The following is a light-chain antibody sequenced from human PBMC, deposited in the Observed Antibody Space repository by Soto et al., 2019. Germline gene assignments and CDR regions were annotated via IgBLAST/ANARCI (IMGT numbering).Light chain of an antibody. V-gene: IGKV1-9*01. CDR2: SAS. Sequence: DIQLTQSPSFLSASVGDRVTITCRASQGISSYLAWYQQQPGKAPKLLIYSASTLQSGVPSRFSGSGSGTEFIKTISSLQPEDVATYYGQHLHIYPRPFGPRSQV. CDR3: QHLHIYPRP. J-gene: IGKJ1*01. CDR1: QGISSY.